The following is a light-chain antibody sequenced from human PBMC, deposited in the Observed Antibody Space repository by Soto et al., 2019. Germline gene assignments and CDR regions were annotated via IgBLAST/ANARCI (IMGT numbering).Light chain of an antibody. V-gene: IGKV1-39*01. CDR2: AAS. J-gene: IGKJ3*01. CDR1: QSISSY. CDR3: QHSYSTPFT. Sequence: DIQMTQSPSSLSASVGDRVTITCRASQSISSYLNWYQQKPGKAPKLLIYAASSLQSGVPSRFSGSGSGTDFTLTISSLQTEDFATYYCQHSYSTPFTFGPGTKVDIK.